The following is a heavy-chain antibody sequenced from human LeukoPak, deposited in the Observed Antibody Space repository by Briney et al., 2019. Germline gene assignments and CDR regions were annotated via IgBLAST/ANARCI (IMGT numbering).Heavy chain of an antibody. CDR1: GYTFTGYY. D-gene: IGHD2-2*01. Sequence: GASVKASCKASGYTFTGYYMHWVRQAPGQGLEWMGWINPNSGGTNYAQKFQGRVTMTRATSISTASMDLSRLRSDVTAVYYCARKGSTAGGGYYMDVWGKGTTVTVSS. J-gene: IGHJ6*03. CDR2: INPNSGGT. CDR3: ARKGSTAGGGYYMDV. V-gene: IGHV1-2*02.